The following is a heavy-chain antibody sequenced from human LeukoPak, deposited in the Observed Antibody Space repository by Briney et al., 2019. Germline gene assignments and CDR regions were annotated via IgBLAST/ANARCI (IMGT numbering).Heavy chain of an antibody. CDR3: ARDGMVRGVNYIDY. CDR2: IYYSGST. D-gene: IGHD3-10*01. V-gene: IGHV4-31*03. Sequence: SQTLSLTCTVSGGSISSGGYYWSWIRQHPGKGLEWIGYIYYSGSTYYNPSLKSRVTISVDTSKNQFSLKLSSVTAADTAVYYCARDGMVRGVNYIDYWGQGTQVTVSS. CDR1: GGSISSGGYY. J-gene: IGHJ4*02.